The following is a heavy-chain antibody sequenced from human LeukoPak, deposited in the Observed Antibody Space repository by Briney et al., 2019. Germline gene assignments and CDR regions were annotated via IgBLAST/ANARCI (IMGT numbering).Heavy chain of an antibody. Sequence: PSETLSLTCGVSGGSIDITNYWSWVRQAPGKGLEWIGYIYYSGSTNFNPSLKSRVTISVDTSKNQFSLSLSSVTAADTAVYYCARDRGPDCSGGSCWDYWGQGTLVTVSS. CDR3: ARDRGPDCSGGSCWDY. D-gene: IGHD2-15*01. CDR1: GGSIDITNY. V-gene: IGHV4-59*01. CDR2: IYYSGST. J-gene: IGHJ4*02.